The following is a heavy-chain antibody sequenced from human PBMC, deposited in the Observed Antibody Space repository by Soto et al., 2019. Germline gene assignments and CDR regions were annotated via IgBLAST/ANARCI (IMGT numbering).Heavy chain of an antibody. CDR2: IVVVSGST. CDR3: SADHPHMAMGWPV. CDR1: GFDFGSFG. D-gene: IGHD1-26*01. Sequence: SVKVSGKASGFDFGSFGIQFLRQTRGRGLERIGWIVVVSGSTNYARQFQGRVAISRDMSSSTAYLDLYDLKSDDTAVYFCSADHPHMAMGWPVWGQGTTVTVSS. J-gene: IGHJ6*02. V-gene: IGHV1-58*02.